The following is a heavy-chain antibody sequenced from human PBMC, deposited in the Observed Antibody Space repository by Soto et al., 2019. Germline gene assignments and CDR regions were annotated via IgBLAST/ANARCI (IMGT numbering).Heavy chain of an antibody. CDR1: GYTFTGYY. J-gene: IGHJ5*02. CDR3: ARDGGDGSGSPGGFDP. D-gene: IGHD3-10*01. CDR2: INPNSGGT. V-gene: IGHV1-2*04. Sequence: GASVKVSCKASGYTFTGYYMHWVRQAPGQGLEWMGWINPNSGGTNYAQKFQGWVTMTRDTSISTAYMELSRLRSDDTAVYYCARDGGDGSGSPGGFDPWDQGTLVTVSS.